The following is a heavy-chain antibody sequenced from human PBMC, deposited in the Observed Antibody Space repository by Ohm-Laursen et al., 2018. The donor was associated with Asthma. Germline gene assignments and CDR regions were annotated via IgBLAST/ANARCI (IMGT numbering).Heavy chain of an antibody. CDR1: GYTFTNYA. J-gene: IGHJ6*02. D-gene: IGHD6-6*01. CDR2: IHPGNGVT. CDR3: VRWRSSVNYYGMDV. V-gene: IGHV1-3*01. Sequence: GASVKVSCKASGYTFTNYAMHWVRQAPGHRLEWMGWIHPGNGVTKSSQQLQGRVTITRDTSASTAYMELSSLRYEDTAVYYCVRWRSSVNYYGMDVWGQGTTVTVPS.